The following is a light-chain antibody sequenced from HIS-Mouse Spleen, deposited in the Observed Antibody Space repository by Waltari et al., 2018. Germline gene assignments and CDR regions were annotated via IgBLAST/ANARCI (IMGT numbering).Light chain of an antibody. CDR2: DVS. J-gene: IGLJ3*02. Sequence: QSALTQPRSVSGSPGQSVTIPCTGTSSYVGGYNYVPWYQQHPGKAPKLMIYDVSKRPSGVPDRFSGSKSGNTASLTISGLQAEDEADYYCCSYAGSYTWVFGGGTKLTVL. V-gene: IGLV2-11*01. CDR3: CSYAGSYTWV. CDR1: SSYVGGYNY.